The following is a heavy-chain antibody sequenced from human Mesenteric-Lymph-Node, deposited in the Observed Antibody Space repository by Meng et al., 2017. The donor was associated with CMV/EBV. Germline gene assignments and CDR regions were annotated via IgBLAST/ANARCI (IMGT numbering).Heavy chain of an antibody. CDR1: GYTFTSYG. CDR2: INPNSGGT. CDR3: ARSCSSTSCYP. D-gene: IGHD2-2*01. J-gene: IGHJ5*02. V-gene: IGHV1-2*02. Sequence: ASVKVSCKASGYTFTSYGISWVRQAPGQGLEWMGWINPNSGGTNYAQKFQGRVTMTRDTSISTAYMELSRLRSDDTAVYYCARSCSSTSCYPWGQGTLVTVSS.